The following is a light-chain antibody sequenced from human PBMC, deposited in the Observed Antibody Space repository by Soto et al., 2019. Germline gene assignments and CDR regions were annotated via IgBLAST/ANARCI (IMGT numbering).Light chain of an antibody. CDR3: QHRDRWPPIIT. CDR2: EIF. Sequence: PGATATLSYRASQNVGSYLAWYQQKPGQAPRLLIYEIFKRATGIPARFSGSGSGTDFTLTISSLEPEDFAVYYCQHRDRWPPIITFGPGTTVDIK. V-gene: IGKV3-11*01. CDR1: QNVGSY. J-gene: IGKJ3*01.